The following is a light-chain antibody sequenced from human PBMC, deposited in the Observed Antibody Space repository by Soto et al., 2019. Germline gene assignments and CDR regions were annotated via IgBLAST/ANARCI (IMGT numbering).Light chain of an antibody. J-gene: IGLJ3*02. CDR3: GSWDGSAGV. V-gene: IGLV1-51*01. CDR2: DND. CDR1: SSNVGKNY. Sequence: QSVLTQPPSVSAAPGQRVTISCSGRSSNVGKNYVSWYQQVPGIAPKLLIYDNDKRPSGIPDRFSGSKSGTSATLGISGLQTGDEADYYCGSWDGSAGVFGGGTKLTVL.